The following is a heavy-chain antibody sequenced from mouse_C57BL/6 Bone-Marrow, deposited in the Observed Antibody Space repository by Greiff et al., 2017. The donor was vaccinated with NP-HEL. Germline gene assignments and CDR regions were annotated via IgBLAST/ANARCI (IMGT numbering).Heavy chain of an antibody. CDR1: GYTFTSYW. J-gene: IGHJ1*03. D-gene: IGHD1-1*01. CDR3: ARGGSSYRYWYFDV. V-gene: IGHV1-53*01. CDR2: INPSNGGT. Sequence: QVQLQQPGPELVKPGASVKLSCKASGYTFTSYWMHWVKQRPGQGLEWIGNINPSNGGTNYNEKFKSKATLTVDKSSSTAYMQLSSLTSEDSAVYYCARGGSSYRYWYFDVWGTGTTVTVSS.